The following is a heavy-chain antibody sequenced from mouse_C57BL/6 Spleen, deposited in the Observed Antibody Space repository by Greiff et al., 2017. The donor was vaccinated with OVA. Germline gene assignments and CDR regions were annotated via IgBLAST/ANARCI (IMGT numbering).Heavy chain of an antibody. CDR2: SRNKANDYTT. CDR1: GFTFSDFY. CDR3: ARDEGTVVMDY. V-gene: IGHV7-1*01. D-gene: IGHD1-1*01. J-gene: IGHJ4*01. Sequence: EVKLVESGGGLVQSGRSLRLSCATSGFTFSDFYMEWVRQAPGKGLEWIAASRNKANDYTTEYSASVKGRFIVSRDTSQSILYLQMNALRAEDTAIDYCARDEGTVVMDYWGQGTSVTVSS.